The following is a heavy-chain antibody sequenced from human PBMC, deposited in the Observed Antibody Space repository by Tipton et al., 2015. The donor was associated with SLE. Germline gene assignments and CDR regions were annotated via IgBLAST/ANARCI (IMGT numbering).Heavy chain of an antibody. J-gene: IGHJ4*02. D-gene: IGHD3-3*01. V-gene: IGHV4-34*01. Sequence: TLSLTCAVYGGSFSGYYWSWIRQPPGKGLEWIGEINHSGSTNCNPSLESRVTMSVDTSKNQFSLKLSSVTAADTAVYYCATNYDFWSGYYFDYWGQGTLVTVSS. CDR1: GGSFSGYY. CDR2: INHSGST. CDR3: ATNYDFWSGYYFDY.